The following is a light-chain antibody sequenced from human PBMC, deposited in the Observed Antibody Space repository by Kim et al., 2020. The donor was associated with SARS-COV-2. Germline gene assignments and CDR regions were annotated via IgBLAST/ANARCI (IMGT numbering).Light chain of an antibody. CDR1: SSDVGGYNY. CDR2: DVS. V-gene: IGLV2-14*03. CDR3: SSYTSSSTYV. J-gene: IGLJ1*01. Sequence: PGQSITISCPGTSSDVGGYNYVSWYQHHPGKAPKLMIYDVSKRPSGVSNRFSGSKSGNTASLTISGLQAEDEADYYCSSYTSSSTYVFGTGTKVTVL.